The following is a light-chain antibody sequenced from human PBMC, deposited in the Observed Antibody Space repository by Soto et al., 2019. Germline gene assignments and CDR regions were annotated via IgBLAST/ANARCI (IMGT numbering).Light chain of an antibody. CDR3: QQYNNWPPIT. CDR1: QSVSSSY. J-gene: IGKJ5*01. CDR2: GAS. Sequence: EIVLTQSPGTLSLSPGERATLSCRASQSVSSSYLAWYQQKPGQAPRLLIYGASSRATGIPDRFSGSGSGTEFTLTISSLQSEDFAVYYCQQYNNWPPITFGLGTRLEIK. V-gene: IGKV3-20*01.